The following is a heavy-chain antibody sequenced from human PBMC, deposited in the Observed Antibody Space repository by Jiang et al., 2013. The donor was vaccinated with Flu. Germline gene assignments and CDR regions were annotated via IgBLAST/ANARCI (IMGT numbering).Heavy chain of an antibody. V-gene: IGHV1-46*01. D-gene: IGHD3-9*01. Sequence: SGAEVKKPGASVKVSCKASGYTFTSYYMHWVRQAPGQGLEWMRIINPSGGSTSYAQKFQGRVTMTRDTSTSTVYMELSSLRSEDTAVYYCARPLYDILTGYWPPFDYWGQGTLVTVSS. J-gene: IGHJ4*02. CDR3: ARPLYDILTGYWPPFDY. CDR1: GYTFTSYY. CDR2: INPSGGST.